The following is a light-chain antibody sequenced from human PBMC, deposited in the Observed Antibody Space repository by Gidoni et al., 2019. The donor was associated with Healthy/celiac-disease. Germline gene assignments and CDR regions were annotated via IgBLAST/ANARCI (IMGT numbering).Light chain of an antibody. CDR1: QSISSW. J-gene: IGKJ1*01. V-gene: IGKV1-5*01. CDR2: DAA. Sequence: IQMTQSPSTLSASVGERVTITCRASQSISSWLSWDQKKPGKAPKLLIYDAARLESGVPSRFSGSGSGTEFTLTISSLQPDDFANYYCQQYNSYWTFGQGTKVEIK. CDR3: QQYNSYWT.